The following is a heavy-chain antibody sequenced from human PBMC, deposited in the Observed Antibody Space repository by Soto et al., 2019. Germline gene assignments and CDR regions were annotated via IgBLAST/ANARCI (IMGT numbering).Heavy chain of an antibody. CDR3: ARASMTTIAMDV. J-gene: IGHJ6*02. V-gene: IGHV4-59*01. Sequence: SETLSLTCTVSGGSISTYYWTWIRQPPGKGLEWIGYIYYSGTTNYNPSLKSRVTISVDPSNNQFSLKLTSVTAADTAVYYCARASMTTIAMDVWGQGTTVTVSS. CDR1: GGSISTYY. CDR2: IYYSGTT. D-gene: IGHD4-17*01.